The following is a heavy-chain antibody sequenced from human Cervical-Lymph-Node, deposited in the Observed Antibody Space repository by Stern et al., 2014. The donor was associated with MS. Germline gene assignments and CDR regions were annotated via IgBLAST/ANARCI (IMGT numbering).Heavy chain of an antibody. Sequence: QVPPQDSGPGLAKPSETLSLTCTVTGGSIIHYYWSWSPQSPGKGLEWIWYIYYTGRTNYNPSLKSRVTISVDTSKNQLSLMLRSLTAADTAVYYCARDSSDTWYGPIDAWGQGTQVIVSS. D-gene: IGHD6-13*01. CDR1: GGSIIHYY. V-gene: IGHV4-59*01. CDR2: IYYTGRT. J-gene: IGHJ5*02. CDR3: ARDSSDTWYGPIDA.